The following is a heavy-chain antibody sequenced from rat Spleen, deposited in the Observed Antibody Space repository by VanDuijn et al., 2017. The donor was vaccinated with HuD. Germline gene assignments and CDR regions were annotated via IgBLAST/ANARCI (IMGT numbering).Heavy chain of an antibody. Sequence: EVQLVESGGGLVQPGRSLKLSCAASGFTFSNYYMAWVRQAPTKGLEWVASISYEGSSTYYGDSVKGRFTISRDNAENTLYLQMNSLRSEDTATYYCARAYYSFAFWGQGTLVTVSS. CDR2: ISYEGSST. CDR1: GFTFSNYY. J-gene: IGHJ3*01. D-gene: IGHD1-6*01. CDR3: ARAYYSFAF. V-gene: IGHV5-22*01.